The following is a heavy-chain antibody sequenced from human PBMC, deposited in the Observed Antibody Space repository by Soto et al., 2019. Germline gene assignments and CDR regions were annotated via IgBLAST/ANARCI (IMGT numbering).Heavy chain of an antibody. Sequence: RDSCVVAEGTVFYDGGSCISQTPRKGLEWVSVISGGGDATYYPDSVKGRFTTSRDNSKNTVYLQMNSLRAEDTAVYYCAKKSLGSITLPALYYFDYWGQGTLVTVSS. CDR1: EGTVFYDG. D-gene: IGHD7-27*01. CDR3: AKKSLGSITLPALYYFDY. V-gene: IGHV3-23*01. J-gene: IGHJ4*02. CDR2: ISGGGDAT.